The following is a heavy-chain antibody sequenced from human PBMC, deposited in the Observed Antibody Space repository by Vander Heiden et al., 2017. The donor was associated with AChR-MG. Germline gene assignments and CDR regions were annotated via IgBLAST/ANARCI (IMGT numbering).Heavy chain of an antibody. CDR1: GGSFSGYY. CDR3: ARGRAGGRGFSY. J-gene: IGHJ4*02. Sequence: QVQLQQWGAGLLKPSETLSLTCAVYGGSFSGYYWSWIRQPRGKGVEWIGEINHSGSTNYNPSLKSRVTISVDTSKNQFSLKLSSVTAADTAVYYGARGRAGGRGFSYWGQGTLVTVSS. CDR2: INHSGST. V-gene: IGHV4-34*01.